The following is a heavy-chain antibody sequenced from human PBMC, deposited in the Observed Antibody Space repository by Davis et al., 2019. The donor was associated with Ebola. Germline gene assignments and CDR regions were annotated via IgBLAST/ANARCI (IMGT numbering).Heavy chain of an antibody. V-gene: IGHV3-30*02. CDR1: GFTFSSYG. J-gene: IGHJ6*02. Sequence: GESLKISCAASGFTFSSYGMHWVRQAPGKGLEWVAFIRYDGSNKHYADSVKGRFTISRDNSKNTLYLQMNSLRAEDTAVYYCAKSYYDFWSGYYPYYYYYGMDVWGQGTTVTVSS. D-gene: IGHD3-3*01. CDR2: IRYDGSNK. CDR3: AKSYYDFWSGYYPYYYYYGMDV.